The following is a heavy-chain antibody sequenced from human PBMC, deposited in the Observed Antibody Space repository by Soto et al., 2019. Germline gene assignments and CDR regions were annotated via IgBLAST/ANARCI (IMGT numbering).Heavy chain of an antibody. CDR3: ALKAFGVVIKGPAFDI. Sequence: SGGSLRLSCAASGFTFSSYAMSWVRQAPGKGLEWVSAISGSGGSTYYADSVKGRFTISRDNSKNTLYLQMNSLRDEDTAVYYCALKAFGVVIKGPAFDIWGQGTMVTVSS. D-gene: IGHD3-3*01. V-gene: IGHV3-23*01. CDR2: ISGSGGST. J-gene: IGHJ3*02. CDR1: GFTFSSYA.